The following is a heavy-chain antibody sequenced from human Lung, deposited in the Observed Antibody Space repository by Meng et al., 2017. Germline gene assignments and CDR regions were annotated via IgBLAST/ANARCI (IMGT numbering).Heavy chain of an antibody. CDR3: VGTIGYYYAMAY. V-gene: IGHV4-31*03. J-gene: IGHJ4*02. Sequence: QVQLQESGPGLVKPSQTLSLTCTVSGGSISSGGYYWSWIRQYPGKGLEWIGYIYYSGSTYYNPSLRTRVTISLDTSKNQFSLMLSSVTAADTAVYYCVGTIGYYYAMAYWGQGTLVTVSS. D-gene: IGHD3-22*01. CDR1: GGSISSGGYY. CDR2: IYYSGST.